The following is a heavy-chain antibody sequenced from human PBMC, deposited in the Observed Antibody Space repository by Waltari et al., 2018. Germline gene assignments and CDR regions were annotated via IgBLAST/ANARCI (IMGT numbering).Heavy chain of an antibody. CDR1: GGSFSGYY. J-gene: IGHJ4*02. CDR2: INHSGST. Sequence: QVQLQQWGAGLLKPSETLSLTCAVYGGSFSGYYWSWIRQPPGKGLEWIGEINHSGSTNYNPSLKSRVTISVDTSKNQFSLKLSSVTAADTAVYYCARGGNYGSGSYYNHFDYWGQGTLVTVSS. D-gene: IGHD3-10*01. CDR3: ARGGNYGSGSYYNHFDY. V-gene: IGHV4-34*01.